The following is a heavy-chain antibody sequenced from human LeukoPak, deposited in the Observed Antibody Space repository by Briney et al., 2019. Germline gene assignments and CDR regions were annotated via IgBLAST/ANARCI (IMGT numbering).Heavy chain of an antibody. CDR2: INSDGSIT. CDR1: GFTFSTYW. Sequence: GGSLRLSCAASGFTFSTYWMHWVRQAPGKGLVWVSRINSDGSITNYADSVKGRFTISRDNAKNTLYLQMNSLRAEDTAVYYCARPEEDYYGMDVWGKGTTVTVSS. J-gene: IGHJ6*04. CDR3: ARPEEDYYGMDV. V-gene: IGHV3-74*01.